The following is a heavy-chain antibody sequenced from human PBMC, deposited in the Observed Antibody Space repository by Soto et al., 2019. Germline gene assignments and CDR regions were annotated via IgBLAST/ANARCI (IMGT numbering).Heavy chain of an antibody. J-gene: IGHJ5*02. CDR1: GFTFSSYA. V-gene: IGHV3-23*01. Sequence: EVQLLESGGGLVQPGGSLRLYCAASGFTFSSYAMSWVRQAPGKGLEWVSGISGSGGSTYYADSVKGRFTISRDNSKNTLYLQMNSLRAEDTAVYYCAKSFTTAQEFDPWGQGTLVTVSS. D-gene: IGHD1-26*01. CDR3: AKSFTTAQEFDP. CDR2: ISGSGGST.